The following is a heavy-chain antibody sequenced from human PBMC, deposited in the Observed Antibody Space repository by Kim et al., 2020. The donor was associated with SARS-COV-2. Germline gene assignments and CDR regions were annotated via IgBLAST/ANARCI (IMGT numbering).Heavy chain of an antibody. CDR2: IYPDDSDT. D-gene: IGHD2-15*01. J-gene: IGHJ4*02. CDR3: SRVEKDRYFDY. Sequence: GESLKISCSASGYIFSDYWIGWVRQMPGKGLEWMGVIYPDDSDTKYGPSFQGQVTISVDKSLNTTYLQWNRLKASDTAIYYSSRVEKDRYFDYWGQGTLVTVSS. CDR1: GYIFSDYW. V-gene: IGHV5-51*01.